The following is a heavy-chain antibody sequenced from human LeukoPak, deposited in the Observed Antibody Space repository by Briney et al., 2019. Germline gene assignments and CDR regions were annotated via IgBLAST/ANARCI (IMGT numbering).Heavy chain of an antibody. Sequence: SETLSLTCAVYGGSFSGYYWSWIRQPPGKGLEWIGEINHSGSTNYNPSLKSRVTISVDTSKNQFSLKLSSVTAADTAVYYCAKAKAGSSGYYYWSYWGQGTLVTVSS. D-gene: IGHD3-22*01. J-gene: IGHJ4*02. CDR1: GGSFSGYY. CDR2: INHSGST. V-gene: IGHV4-34*01. CDR3: AKAKAGSSGYYYWSY.